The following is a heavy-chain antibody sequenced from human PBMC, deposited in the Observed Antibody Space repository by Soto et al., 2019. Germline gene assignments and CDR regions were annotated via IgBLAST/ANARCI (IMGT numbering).Heavy chain of an antibody. Sequence: GGSLRLSCAASGFTFSSYAMHWVCQAPGKGLEWVAVISYDGSNKYYADSVKGRFTISRDNSKNTLYLQMNSLRAEDTAVYYCARDRTVYSSSSLLDYWGQGTPVTVSS. J-gene: IGHJ4*02. CDR3: ARDRTVYSSSSLLDY. CDR1: GFTFSSYA. D-gene: IGHD6-6*01. V-gene: IGHV3-30-3*01. CDR2: ISYDGSNK.